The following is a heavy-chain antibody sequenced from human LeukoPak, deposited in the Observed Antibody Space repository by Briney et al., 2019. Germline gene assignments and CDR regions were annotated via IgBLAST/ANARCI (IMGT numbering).Heavy chain of an antibody. CDR1: GGSISSYY. CDR2: IYYSGST. Sequence: KPSETLSLTCTVSGGSISSYYWSWIRQPPGKGLEWLGYIYYSGSTNYNPSLKSRATISVDTSKNQFSLKLSSVTAADTAVYYCARQRYYGSGSYDYWGQGTLVTVSS. D-gene: IGHD3-10*01. J-gene: IGHJ4*02. V-gene: IGHV4-59*08. CDR3: ARQRYYGSGSYDY.